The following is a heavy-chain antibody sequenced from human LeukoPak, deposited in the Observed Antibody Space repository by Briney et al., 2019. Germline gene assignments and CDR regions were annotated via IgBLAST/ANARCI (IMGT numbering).Heavy chain of an antibody. Sequence: GGSLRLSCAASGFTFSSYGMHWVRQAPGKGLEWVAFVRYDGSDKYYADSAKGRFTISRDNSKNTLYLQMNSLRAEDTAVYYCAKVISGSGSPFDYWGQGTLVTVSS. CDR1: GFTFSSYG. CDR3: AKVISGSGSPFDY. J-gene: IGHJ4*02. CDR2: VRYDGSDK. D-gene: IGHD3-10*01. V-gene: IGHV3-30*02.